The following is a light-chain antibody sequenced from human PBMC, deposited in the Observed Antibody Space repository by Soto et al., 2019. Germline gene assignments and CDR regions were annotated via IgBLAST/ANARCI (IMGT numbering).Light chain of an antibody. CDR2: LEGSGSY. CDR1: SGHSSYI. CDR3: ETWDSNTHV. J-gene: IGLJ3*02. Sequence: QLVLTQSSSASASLGSSVKLTCTLSSGHSSYIIAWHQQQPGKAPRYLMKLEGSGSYNKGSGVPDRFSGSSSGAYRYLTISNLQFEDEADYYCETWDSNTHVFGGGTKLTVL. V-gene: IGLV4-60*02.